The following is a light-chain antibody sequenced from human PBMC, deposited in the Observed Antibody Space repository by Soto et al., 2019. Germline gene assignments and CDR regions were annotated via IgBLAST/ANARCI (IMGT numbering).Light chain of an antibody. CDR3: QQYGSSPLT. V-gene: IGKV3-15*01. Sequence: EIVMTQSPATLSVSPGERATLSCRASQSVSSSLAWYQQKPGQAPSLLMYDVSTRASAAPARFSGSGSGSEFTLTISSLQSEDFAVYYCQQYGSSPLTFGGGTKVDIK. J-gene: IGKJ4*01. CDR2: DVS. CDR1: QSVSSS.